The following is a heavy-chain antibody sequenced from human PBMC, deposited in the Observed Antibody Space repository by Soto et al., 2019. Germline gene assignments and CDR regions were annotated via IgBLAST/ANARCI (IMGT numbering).Heavy chain of an antibody. J-gene: IGHJ4*02. CDR1: GFTFSSYW. CDR3: ARDGPTTVVPAASDY. Sequence: GGSLRLSCAASGFTFSSYWMSWVRQTPGKGLEWVANIKQDGSEKYYVDSVKGRFTISRDNAKNSLYLQMNSLRAEDTAVYYCARDGPTTVVPAASDYWGQGTLVTVSS. CDR2: IKQDGSEK. V-gene: IGHV3-7*01. D-gene: IGHD2-2*01.